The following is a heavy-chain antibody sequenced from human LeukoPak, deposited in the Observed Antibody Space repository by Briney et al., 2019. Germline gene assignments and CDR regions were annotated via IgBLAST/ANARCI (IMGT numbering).Heavy chain of an antibody. Sequence: PGRSLRLSCAASGFTFSSYGMHWVRQAPGKGLEWVAVISYDGSNKYYADSVKGRFTIFRDNSKNTLYLQMNSLRAEDTAVYYCAKDVDPFGSGSYVEGFNYWGQGTLVTVSS. J-gene: IGHJ4*02. V-gene: IGHV3-30*18. CDR3: AKDVDPFGSGSYVEGFNY. CDR1: GFTFSSYG. D-gene: IGHD3-10*01. CDR2: ISYDGSNK.